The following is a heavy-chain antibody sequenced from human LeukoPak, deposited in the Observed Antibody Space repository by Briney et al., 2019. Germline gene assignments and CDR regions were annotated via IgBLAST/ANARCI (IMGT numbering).Heavy chain of an antibody. Sequence: SETLSLTCTVSGGSISSYYWSWIRQPPGKGLEWIGYIYYSGSTNYNPSLKSRVTISVDTSKNQFSLKLSSVTAADTAVYYCARHAHTYCDYVWGSYRQNHFDYWGQGTLVTVSS. CDR2: IYYSGST. CDR3: ARHAHTYCDYVWGSYRQNHFDY. CDR1: GGSISSYY. J-gene: IGHJ4*02. D-gene: IGHD3-16*02. V-gene: IGHV4-59*08.